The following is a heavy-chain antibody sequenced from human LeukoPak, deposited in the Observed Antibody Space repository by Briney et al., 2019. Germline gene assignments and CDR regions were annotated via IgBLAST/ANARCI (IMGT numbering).Heavy chain of an antibody. Sequence: GGSLRLSCAASGFTFSSYAMSWVRQAPGKGLEWVSAISGSGGSTYYADSVKGRFTISRDNSKNTLYLQMNSLRAEDTAVYYCANREYCSSTSCFLFRPFDYWGQGTLVTVSS. CDR3: ANREYCSSTSCFLFRPFDY. D-gene: IGHD2-2*01. CDR1: GFTFSSYA. V-gene: IGHV3-23*01. J-gene: IGHJ4*02. CDR2: ISGSGGST.